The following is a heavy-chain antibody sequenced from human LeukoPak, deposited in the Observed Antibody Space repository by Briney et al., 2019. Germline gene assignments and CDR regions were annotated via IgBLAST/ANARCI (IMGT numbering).Heavy chain of an antibody. Sequence: GGSLRLSCTASGFTFRNFAMTWVRQAPGRGLDWVSSVSGNGVNTFYTDSVKGRFTISRDTSKNTIYLQMSGLRVEDTALYYCAKASDYNHYFDSWGRGTLVTVSS. V-gene: IGHV3-23*01. D-gene: IGHD6-25*01. J-gene: IGHJ4*02. CDR3: AKASDYNHYFDS. CDR1: GFTFRNFA. CDR2: VSGNGVNT.